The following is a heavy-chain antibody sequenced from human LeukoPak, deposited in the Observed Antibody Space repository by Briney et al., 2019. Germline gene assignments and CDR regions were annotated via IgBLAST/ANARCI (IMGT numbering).Heavy chain of an antibody. V-gene: IGHV4-59*08. Sequence: ASETLSLTCTVSGGSMSPYHWGWIRQPPGKGLEWTGYIYYSGSTNYNPSLKSRVTISVDTSKNQFSLKLSSVTAADTAIYYCARAVSGRFDYWGQGTLVTVSS. J-gene: IGHJ4*02. CDR2: IYYSGST. CDR1: GGSMSPYH. CDR3: ARAVSGRFDY. D-gene: IGHD6-19*01.